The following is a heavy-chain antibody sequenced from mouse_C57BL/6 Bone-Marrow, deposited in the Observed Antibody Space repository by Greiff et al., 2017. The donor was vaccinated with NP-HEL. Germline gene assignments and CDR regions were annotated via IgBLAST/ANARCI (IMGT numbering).Heavy chain of an antibody. CDR2: ISYDGSN. CDR3: AREGELYYYGKRDAMDY. D-gene: IGHD2-1*01. CDR1: GYSITSGYY. Sequence: DVKLQESGPGLVKPSQSLSLTCSVTGYSITSGYYWNWIRQFPGNKLEWMGYISYDGSNNYNPSLKNRISITRDTSKNQFFLKLNSVTTEDTATYYCAREGELYYYGKRDAMDYWGQGTSVTVSS. V-gene: IGHV3-6*01. J-gene: IGHJ4*01.